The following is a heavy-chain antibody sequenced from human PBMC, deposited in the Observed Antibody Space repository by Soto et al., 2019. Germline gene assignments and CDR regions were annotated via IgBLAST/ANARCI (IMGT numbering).Heavy chain of an antibody. Sequence: QVQVVQSGAEVKKPGSSVKVSCKVSGGIFTNNAISWVRQAPGQGREWLGGVIPLFDTAYYAQIFRGRLRISADGATTTAYMELSGLTSADTDVYFCATGGHNDGYNVYHGMDVWGQGTTVTVS. J-gene: IGHJ6*02. V-gene: IGHV1-69*01. CDR1: GGIFTNNA. CDR2: VIPLFDTA. D-gene: IGHD5-18*01. CDR3: ATGGHNDGYNVYHGMDV.